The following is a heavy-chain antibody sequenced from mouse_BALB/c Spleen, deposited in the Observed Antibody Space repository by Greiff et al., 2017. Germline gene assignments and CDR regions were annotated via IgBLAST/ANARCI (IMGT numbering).Heavy chain of an antibody. CDR1: GFTFSSYG. CDR2: ISSGGSYT. Sequence: EVKLVESGGDLVKPGGSLKLSCAASGFTFSSYGMSWVRQTPDKRLEWVATISSGGSYTYYPDSVKGRFTISRDNAKNTLYLQMSSLKSEDTAMYYCARHYGLYYFDYWGQGTTLTVSS. V-gene: IGHV5-6*01. D-gene: IGHD1-2*01. CDR3: ARHYGLYYFDY. J-gene: IGHJ2*01.